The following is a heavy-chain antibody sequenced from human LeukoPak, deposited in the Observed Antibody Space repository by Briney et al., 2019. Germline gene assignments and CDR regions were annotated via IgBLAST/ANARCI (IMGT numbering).Heavy chain of an antibody. CDR3: ARGGSGSYYRWFDP. Sequence: PSETLSLTCTVSGGSISSGGYYWSWIRQPPGKGLEWIGEINHSGSTNYNPSLKSRVTISVDTSKNQFSLKLSSVTAADTAVYYCARGGSGSYYRWFDPWGQGTLVTVSS. CDR2: INHSGST. D-gene: IGHD1-26*01. J-gene: IGHJ5*02. CDR1: GGSISSGGYY. V-gene: IGHV4-39*07.